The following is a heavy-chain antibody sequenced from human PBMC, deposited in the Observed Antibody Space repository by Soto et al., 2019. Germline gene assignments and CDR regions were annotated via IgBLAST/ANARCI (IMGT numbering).Heavy chain of an antibody. V-gene: IGHV4-39*01. CDR3: ARQGDTMVRGVIDDY. Sequence: QLQLQESGPGLVKPPETLSLTCTVSGGSISSSSYYWGWIRQPPGKGLEWIGSIYYSGSTYYNPSLKSRVTISVDTSKNQFSLKLSSVTAADTAVYYCARQGDTMVRGVIDDYWGQGTLVTVSS. CDR2: IYYSGST. J-gene: IGHJ4*02. CDR1: GGSISSSSYY. D-gene: IGHD3-10*01.